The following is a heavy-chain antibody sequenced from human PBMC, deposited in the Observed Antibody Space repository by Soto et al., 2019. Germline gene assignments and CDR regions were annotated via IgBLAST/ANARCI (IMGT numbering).Heavy chain of an antibody. J-gene: IGHJ6*02. D-gene: IGHD1-26*01. Sequence: ASVKVCCKASGYTFTGYYMHWVRQAPGQGLEWMGWINPNSGGTNYAQKFQGWVTMTRDTSISTAYMELSRLRSDDTAVYYCARDSGSYYQGYYYYGMDVWGQGTTVTVSS. CDR2: INPNSGGT. CDR3: ARDSGSYYQGYYYYGMDV. CDR1: GYTFTGYY. V-gene: IGHV1-2*04.